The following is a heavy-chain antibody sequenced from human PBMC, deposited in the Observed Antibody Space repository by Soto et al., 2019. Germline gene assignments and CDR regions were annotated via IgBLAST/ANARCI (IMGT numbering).Heavy chain of an antibody. J-gene: IGHJ4*02. CDR3: VTGFR. CDR1: GFSFSNTW. V-gene: IGHV3-74*01. Sequence: VQLVESGGGLVQPGGSLRLSCAASGFSFSNTWMYWVRQAPGKGLVRVSRINEDGSMTCYADSVRARFTISRDNAKNSLYLQMNSLRAEDTAVYYCVTGFRWGQGTLVTVSS. CDR2: INEDGSMT.